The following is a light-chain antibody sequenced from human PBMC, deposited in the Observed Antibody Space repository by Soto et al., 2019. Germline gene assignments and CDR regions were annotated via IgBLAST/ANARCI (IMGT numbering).Light chain of an antibody. V-gene: IGKV3-20*01. Sequence: EIVLTQSPGTLSLSPGERATLSCRASQSFHTNYLAWYQHRPGQAPRLLIYGASLRASVIPARFSGRGSGTDFTLPISSLQPEDSAASHCHQYDSTPFTFGPGTKVEIK. CDR2: GAS. CDR1: QSFHTNY. J-gene: IGKJ3*01. CDR3: HQYDSTPFT.